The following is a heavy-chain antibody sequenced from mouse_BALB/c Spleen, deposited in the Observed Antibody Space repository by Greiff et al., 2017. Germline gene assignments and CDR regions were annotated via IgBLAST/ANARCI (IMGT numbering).Heavy chain of an antibody. D-gene: IGHD2-4*01. CDR3: ARWGLYYDYLYYAMDY. J-gene: IGHJ4*01. CDR2: IYPGDGDT. Sequence: QVQLKQSGAELVRPGSSVKISCKASGYAFSSYWMNWVKQRPGQGLEWIGQIYPGDGDTNYNGKFKGKATLTADKSSSTAYMQLSSLTSEDSAVYFCARWGLYYDYLYYAMDYWGQGTSVTVSS. CDR1: GYAFSSYW. V-gene: IGHV1-80*01.